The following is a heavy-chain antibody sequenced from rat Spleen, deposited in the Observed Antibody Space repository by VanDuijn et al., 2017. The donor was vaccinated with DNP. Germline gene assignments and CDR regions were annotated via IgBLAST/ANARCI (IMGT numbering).Heavy chain of an antibody. CDR2: INKNSRTI. J-gene: IGHJ2*01. CDR1: GFNFNDYW. V-gene: IGHV4-2*01. CDR3: VREEFGVRY. Sequence: EVKLVESGGGLVQPGGSLKLSCAASGFNFNDYWMGWVRQAPGKGLEWIGEINKNSRTIKYTPSLKDKFIISRDNARSTLYLQMSKLGSEDTASYYCVREEFGVRYWGQGVMVTVSS. D-gene: IGHD4-3*01.